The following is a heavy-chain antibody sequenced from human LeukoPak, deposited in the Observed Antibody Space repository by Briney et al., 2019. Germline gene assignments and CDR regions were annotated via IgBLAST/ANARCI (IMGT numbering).Heavy chain of an antibody. Sequence: PGGPLTLLCTPWRLPYHSYEMLGLRQPPGKELEWVSYISSRDSNIYYADSVKGSFTISRDNAKNSLYLQMNRVSRGTTAVFFCGRAAHPDYWGQGTLVTVSS. CDR2: ISSRDSNI. V-gene: IGHV3-48*03. J-gene: IGHJ4*02. CDR3: GRAAHPDY. CDR1: RLPYHSYE.